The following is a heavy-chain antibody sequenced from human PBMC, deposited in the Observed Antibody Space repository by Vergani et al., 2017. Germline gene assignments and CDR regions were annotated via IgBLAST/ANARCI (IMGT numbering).Heavy chain of an antibody. Sequence: QLQLQESGPRLVKPSETLSLTCSLSGMSISNNNYYWGWIRQPPGKGQEWIGSIYDSRNNNYSPSLKSRVSISVDTSKNQFSLKLTSVTAADTAVSYCARHLRQLSRNDVFDIWGHGTLVTVSS. CDR2: IYDSRNN. V-gene: IGHV4-39*01. CDR3: ARHLRQLSRNDVFDI. CDR1: GMSISNNNYY. D-gene: IGHD6-6*01. J-gene: IGHJ3*02.